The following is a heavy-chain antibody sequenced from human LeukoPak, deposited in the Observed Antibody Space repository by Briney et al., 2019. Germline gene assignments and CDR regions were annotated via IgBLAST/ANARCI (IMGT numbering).Heavy chain of an antibody. Sequence: SVKVSCKASGGTFISYAISWVRQAPGQGLEWMGGIIPIFGTANYAQKFQGRVTITADESTSTAYMELSSLRSEDTAVYYCARGPTVTPWELLRSGEYFQHWGQGTLVTVSS. CDR2: IIPIFGTA. V-gene: IGHV1-69*13. CDR1: GGTFISYA. J-gene: IGHJ1*01. CDR3: ARGPTVTPWELLRSGEYFQH. D-gene: IGHD1-26*01.